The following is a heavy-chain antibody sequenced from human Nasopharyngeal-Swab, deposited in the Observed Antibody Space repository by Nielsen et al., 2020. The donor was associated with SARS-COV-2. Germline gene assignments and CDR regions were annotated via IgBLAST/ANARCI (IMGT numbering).Heavy chain of an antibody. J-gene: IGHJ4*02. CDR2: INHSGST. Sequence: SETLSLTCAVYGGSFSGYYWSWIRQPPGKGLEWIGEINHSGSTNYNPSLKSRVTISVDTSKNQFSLKLSSVTAADTAVYYCAGGSYCSSTSCYWDYWGQGTLVTVSS. CDR1: GGSFSGYY. V-gene: IGHV4-34*01. CDR3: AGGSYCSSTSCYWDY. D-gene: IGHD2-2*01.